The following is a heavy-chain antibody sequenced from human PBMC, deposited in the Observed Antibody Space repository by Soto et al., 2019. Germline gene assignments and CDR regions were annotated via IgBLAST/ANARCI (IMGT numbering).Heavy chain of an antibody. CDR1: GYSFTSYW. J-gene: IGHJ6*02. CDR2: IDPSDSYT. Sequence: GESLKISCKGSGYSFTSYWISWVRQMPGKGLEWMGRIDPSDSYTNYSPSFQGHVTISADKSISTAYLQWSSLKASDTAMYYCARQSYDILTGPTVNYYYGMGVWGQGTTVTVSS. V-gene: IGHV5-10-1*01. D-gene: IGHD3-9*01. CDR3: ARQSYDILTGPTVNYYYGMGV.